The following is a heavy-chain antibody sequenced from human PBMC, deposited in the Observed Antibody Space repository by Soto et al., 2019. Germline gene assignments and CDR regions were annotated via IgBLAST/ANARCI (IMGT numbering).Heavy chain of an antibody. J-gene: IGHJ3*01. CDR1: GFTFSSYA. CDR3: AKTYSSGWPDAFDL. V-gene: IGHV3-23*01. Sequence: EVQLLESGGGLVQPGGSLSLSCAASGFTFSSYAMSWVRQPPGKGLEWVSVIRGSGGSTYYADSVKGRFTISRDNSKNTLYLQMNSLRAEDTAVYYCAKTYSSGWPDAFDLWGKGTMVTVSS. CDR2: IRGSGGST. D-gene: IGHD6-19*01.